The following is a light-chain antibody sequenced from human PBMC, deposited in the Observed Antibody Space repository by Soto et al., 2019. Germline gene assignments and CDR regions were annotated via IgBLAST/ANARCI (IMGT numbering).Light chain of an antibody. Sequence: QSALTQPRSVSGSAGQSVTISCSGTSSDVGASDSVCWYQQYPGRAPKLMIHDVHKRPSGVPDRFSGSKSGNTASLTISVLHYDDEADYFCCSYAGHHIRLFGGRTELTVL. CDR2: DVH. V-gene: IGLV2-11*01. CDR3: CSYAGHHIRL. CDR1: SSDVGASDS. J-gene: IGLJ3*02.